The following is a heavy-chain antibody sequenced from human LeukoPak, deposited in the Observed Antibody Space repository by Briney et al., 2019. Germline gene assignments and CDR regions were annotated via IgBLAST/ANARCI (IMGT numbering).Heavy chain of an antibody. J-gene: IGHJ4*02. D-gene: IGHD3-22*01. Sequence: GGSLRLSCAASGFTFSIYAMSWVRQAPGKGLEWVSAISGSGGTAYYADSVKGRFTISRDNSKNTLYLQMSSLRAEDTAVYYCAKKGYYDGSGYYMYYFDHWGQGTLVTVSS. CDR2: ISGSGGTA. V-gene: IGHV3-23*01. CDR3: AKKGYYDGSGYYMYYFDH. CDR1: GFTFSIYA.